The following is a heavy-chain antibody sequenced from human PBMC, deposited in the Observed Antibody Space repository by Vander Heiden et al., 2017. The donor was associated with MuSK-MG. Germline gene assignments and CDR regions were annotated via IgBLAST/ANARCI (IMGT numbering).Heavy chain of an antibody. CDR2: ISGRGGRA. CDR1: GFPFSSHA. J-gene: IGHJ4*02. D-gene: IGHD6-13*01. V-gene: IGHV3-23*01. Sequence: EVQLLESGGGLAQPGGSLRLSCAASGFPFSSHAMTWVRQAPGKGLEWVSTISGRGGRAYYADSVKGRFTISRDNRNTLYLEMNSLRAEDTAVYYCAKDWQQLDYWGQGTVVTVSS. CDR3: AKDWQQLDY.